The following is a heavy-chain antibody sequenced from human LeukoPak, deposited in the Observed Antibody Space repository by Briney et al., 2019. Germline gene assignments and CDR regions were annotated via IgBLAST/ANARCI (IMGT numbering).Heavy chain of an antibody. CDR3: ARSRGAGPAAYFDY. D-gene: IGHD6-19*01. CDR2: ISNSGSYT. J-gene: IGHJ4*02. V-gene: IGHV3-11*03. CDR1: GFSFSSYW. Sequence: MPGGSLRLSCAASGFSFSSYWMSRVRQAPGKGLEWVSYISNSGSYTNYADSVKGRFTISRDNAKNSLYLQMSSLRAEDTAVYYCARSRGAGPAAYFDYWGQGTLITVSS.